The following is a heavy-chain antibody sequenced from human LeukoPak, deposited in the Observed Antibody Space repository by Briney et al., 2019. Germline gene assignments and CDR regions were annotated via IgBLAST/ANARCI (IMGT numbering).Heavy chain of an antibody. CDR1: GFSVSSNY. D-gene: IGHD6-25*01. CDR3: ARKGIGSSRYQNMDV. CDR2: ISIDGGRT. Sequence: QPGGSLRLSCAASGFSVSSNYISWVRQAPGKGPEWVSTISIDGGRTYYADSVKGRFTVSRDTSKNTLYLQMNSLRAEDTAVYYCARKGIGSSRYQNMDVWGKGTTVTVSS. V-gene: IGHV3-53*01. J-gene: IGHJ6*03.